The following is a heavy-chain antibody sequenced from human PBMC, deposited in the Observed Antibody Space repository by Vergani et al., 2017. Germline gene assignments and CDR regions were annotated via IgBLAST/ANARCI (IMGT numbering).Heavy chain of an antibody. D-gene: IGHD6-6*01. CDR2: INPSGGST. CDR1: GYTFTSYY. CDR3: AREYSSRYYFDY. V-gene: IGHV1-46*01. Sequence: QVQLVQSGAEVKKPGASVKVSCKASGYTFTSYYMHCVRQAPGQGLEWMGIINPSGGSTSYAQKIQGRVTMTRDTSTSTVYMELSSLRSEDTAVYYCAREYSSRYYFDYWGQGTLVTVSS. J-gene: IGHJ4*02.